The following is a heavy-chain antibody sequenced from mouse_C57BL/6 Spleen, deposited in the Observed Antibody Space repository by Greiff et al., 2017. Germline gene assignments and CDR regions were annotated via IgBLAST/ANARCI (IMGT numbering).Heavy chain of an antibody. CDR2: IYPRSGNT. J-gene: IGHJ2*01. Sequence: QVQLQQSGAELARPGASVTLSCKASGYTFTSYGISWVKQRTGQGLEWIGEIYPRSGNTYYNEKFTGKATLTADKSSSTAYMELRSLTYEDSSVYFCARRDDYDVYYFDYWGQGTTLTVSS. CDR1: GYTFTSYG. D-gene: IGHD2-4*01. V-gene: IGHV1-81*01. CDR3: ARRDDYDVYYFDY.